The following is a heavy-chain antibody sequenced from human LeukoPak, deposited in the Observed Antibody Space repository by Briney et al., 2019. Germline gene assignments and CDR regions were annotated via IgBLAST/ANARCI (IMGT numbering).Heavy chain of an antibody. J-gene: IGHJ4*02. CDR1: GXXXXSYX. CDR2: MNPNSGNT. CDR3: ARGPRRGDY. Sequence: VTVSCKASGXXXXSYXXNWVRXAXGQGLEWMGWMNPNSGNTGYAQKFQGRVTMTRNTSISTAYMELSSLRSEDTAVYYCARGPRRGDYWGQGTLVTVSS. V-gene: IGHV1-8*01.